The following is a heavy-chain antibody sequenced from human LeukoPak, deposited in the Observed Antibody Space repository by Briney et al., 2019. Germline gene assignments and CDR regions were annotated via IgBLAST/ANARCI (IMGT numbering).Heavy chain of an antibody. Sequence: SETLSLTCAVYGGSFSGYYWSWIRQPPGKGLEWIGSIYYSGSTYYNPSLKSRVTISVDTSKNQFSLKLSSVTAADTAVYYCASTGYSSGWYRYWGQGTLVTVSS. V-gene: IGHV4-34*01. CDR2: IYYSGST. D-gene: IGHD6-19*01. CDR3: ASTGYSSGWYRY. CDR1: GGSFSGYY. J-gene: IGHJ4*02.